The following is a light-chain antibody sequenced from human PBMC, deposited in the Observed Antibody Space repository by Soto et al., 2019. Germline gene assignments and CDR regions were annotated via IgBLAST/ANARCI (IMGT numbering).Light chain of an antibody. Sequence: DIPMTQSPSSLSASVGDRVTITCRASQSISSYLNWYQQKPGKAPKLLIYAASSLQSGVPSRFSGSGSGTDFTLTISSLQPEDFATYYCQQLSHYPYTFGQGTKLEI. CDR3: QQLSHYPYT. V-gene: IGKV1-39*01. CDR2: AAS. J-gene: IGKJ2*01. CDR1: QSISSY.